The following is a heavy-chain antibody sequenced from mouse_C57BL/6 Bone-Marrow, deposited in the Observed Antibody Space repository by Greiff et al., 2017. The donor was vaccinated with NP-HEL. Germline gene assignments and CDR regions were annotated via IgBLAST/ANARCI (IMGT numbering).Heavy chain of an antibody. J-gene: IGHJ2*01. CDR2: IYPGSGNT. V-gene: IGHV1-76*01. CDR1: GYTFTDYY. D-gene: IGHD1-1*01. Sequence: VQLQQSGAELVRPGASVKLSCKASGYTFTDYYINWVKQRPGQGLEWIARIYPGSGNTYYNEKFKGKATLTAEKSSSTAYMQLSSLTSEDSAVYFCARFITTVHNYFDYWGQGTTLTVSS. CDR3: ARFITTVHNYFDY.